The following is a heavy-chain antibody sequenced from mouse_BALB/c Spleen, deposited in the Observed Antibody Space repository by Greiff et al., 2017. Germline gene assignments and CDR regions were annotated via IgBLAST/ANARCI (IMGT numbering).Heavy chain of an antibody. V-gene: IGHV1-20*02. Sequence: EVMLVESGPELVKPGASVKISCKASGYSFTGYFMNWVMQSHGKSLEWIGRINPYNGDTFYNQKFKGKATLTVDKSSSTAHMELRSLASEDSAVYYCARYYGSSYGYFDVWGAGTTVTVSS. J-gene: IGHJ1*01. CDR2: INPYNGDT. CDR1: GYSFTGYF. D-gene: IGHD1-1*01. CDR3: ARYYGSSYGYFDV.